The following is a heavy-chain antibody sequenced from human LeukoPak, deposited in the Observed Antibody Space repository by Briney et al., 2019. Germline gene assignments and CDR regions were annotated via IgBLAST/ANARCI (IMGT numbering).Heavy chain of an antibody. V-gene: IGHV4-59*08. CDR3: ARSITMVRGSYYYGMDV. CDR2: IYYSGST. Sequence: SETLSLNCTGSGSSISSYYWSWLRPPPGKGLEWMGYIYYSGSTNYNPSLKSRVTISVDTSKNQFSLKLSSVTAADTAVYYCARSITMVRGSYYYGMDVWGQGTTVTVSS. CDR1: GSSISSYY. D-gene: IGHD3-10*01. J-gene: IGHJ6*02.